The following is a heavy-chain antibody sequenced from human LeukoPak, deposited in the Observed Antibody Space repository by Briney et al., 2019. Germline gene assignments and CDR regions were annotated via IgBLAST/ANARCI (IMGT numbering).Heavy chain of an antibody. CDR1: GGSISSSSYY. CDR2: INHSGST. Sequence: KSSETLSLTCTVSGGSISSSSYYWSWIRQPPGKGLEWIGEINHSGSTNYNPSLKSRVTISVDTSKNQFSLKLSSVTAADTAVYYCARQLYSSSWYYFDYWGQGTLVTVSS. V-gene: IGHV4-39*01. CDR3: ARQLYSSSWYYFDY. D-gene: IGHD6-13*01. J-gene: IGHJ4*02.